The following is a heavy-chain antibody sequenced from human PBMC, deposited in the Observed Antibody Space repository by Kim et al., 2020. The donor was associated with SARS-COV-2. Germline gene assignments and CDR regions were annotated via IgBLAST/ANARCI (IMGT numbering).Heavy chain of an antibody. D-gene: IGHD4-17*01. CDR3: ARDRATVVTPGAFDI. V-gene: IGHV4-31*02. Sequence: PSLKSRVTISVDTSKNQFSLKLSSVTAADTAVYYCARDRATVVTPGAFDIWGQGTMVTVSS. J-gene: IGHJ3*02.